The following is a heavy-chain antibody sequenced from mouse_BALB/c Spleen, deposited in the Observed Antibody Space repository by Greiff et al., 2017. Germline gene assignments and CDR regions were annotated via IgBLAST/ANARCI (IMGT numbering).Heavy chain of an antibody. CDR2: INPSNGRT. J-gene: IGHJ4*01. CDR3: ARQGNPYAMDC. CDR1: GYTFTSYW. V-gene: IGHV1S81*02. D-gene: IGHD2-1*01. Sequence: QVQLQQSGAELVKPGASVKLSCKASGYTFTSYWMHWVKQRPGQGLEWIGEINPSNGRTNYNEKFKSKATLTVDKSSSTAYMQLSSLTSEDSAVYYCARQGNPYAMDCWGQGTSGTVSS.